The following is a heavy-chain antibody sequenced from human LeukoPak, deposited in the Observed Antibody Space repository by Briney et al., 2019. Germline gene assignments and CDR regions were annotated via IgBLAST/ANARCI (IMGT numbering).Heavy chain of an antibody. CDR1: GFTFSSYS. CDR3: VRDMYTRSGDDF. V-gene: IGHV3-23*01. J-gene: IGHJ4*02. D-gene: IGHD6-13*01. CDR2: ISDTGGTT. Sequence: GGSLRLSCAASGFTFSSYSMAWVRQAPGMGLEWVSVISDTGGTTYYADSVKGRFTTSRDNAKNTLYLQMNSLRAEDTAVYYCVRDMYTRSGDDFWGPGSLVTVSS.